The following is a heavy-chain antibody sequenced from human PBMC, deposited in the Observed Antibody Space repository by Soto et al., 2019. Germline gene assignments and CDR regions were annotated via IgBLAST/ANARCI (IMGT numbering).Heavy chain of an antibody. J-gene: IGHJ4*02. CDR3: ARSVSGNDY. V-gene: IGHV4-34*01. Sequence: LPETLSLTFFAYGGSFSVYYWSWIRQPPGKGLEWIGEINHSGGTNYNPSLKSRVTISADTSKNQFSLKLSSVTAADTAVYYCARSVSGNDYWGQGTLVTVSS. CDR1: GGSFSVYY. D-gene: IGHD1-1*01. CDR2: INHSGGT.